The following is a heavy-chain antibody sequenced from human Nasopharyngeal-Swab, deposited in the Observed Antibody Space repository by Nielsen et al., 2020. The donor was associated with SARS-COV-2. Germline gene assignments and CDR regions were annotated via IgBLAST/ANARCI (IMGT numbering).Heavy chain of an antibody. CDR3: ARAVVDFYYGMDV. J-gene: IGHJ6*02. V-gene: IGHV4-31*03. CDR2: IYQSGST. Sequence: LRLSCTVSGGSISSGGHYWTWIRQYPGRGLEWLGYIYQSGSTYFKPSLRSRLTISLYTSKNQFSLKLSSVTAADTAVYYCARAVVDFYYGMDVWGQGTSVTVSS. D-gene: IGHD3-16*02. CDR1: GGSISSGGHY.